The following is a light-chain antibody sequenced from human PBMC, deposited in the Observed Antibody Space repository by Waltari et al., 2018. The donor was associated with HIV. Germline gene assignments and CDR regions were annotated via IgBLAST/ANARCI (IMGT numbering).Light chain of an antibody. Sequence: QSALTQPPSASGSPGQSVTISCTGTSSDIGTYNYVSWYQQHPGKAPKLIIYEFIKRPSGGPDRFSGSKSGDTASLTVSGPQAEDEAYYYCSSYTGNDNCVIFGGGTKLTVL. J-gene: IGLJ2*01. CDR1: SSDIGTYNY. CDR3: SSYTGNDNCVI. V-gene: IGLV2-8*01. CDR2: EFI.